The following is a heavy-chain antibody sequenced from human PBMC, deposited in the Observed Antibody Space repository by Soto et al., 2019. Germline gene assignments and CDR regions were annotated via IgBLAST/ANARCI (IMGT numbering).Heavy chain of an antibody. Sequence: EVQLLESGGGLVQPGGSLRLSCAASGFTFSSYAMNWVRQAPGKGLEWVSVISGSGSTIYYADSVKGRFTISRDNSKNRLYLQMNSLRAEDSAVFYCAKVPVGDQWLNYFDSWGQGTLVTVSS. CDR1: GFTFSSYA. J-gene: IGHJ4*02. CDR3: AKVPVGDQWLNYFDS. D-gene: IGHD6-19*01. V-gene: IGHV3-23*01. CDR2: ISGSGSTI.